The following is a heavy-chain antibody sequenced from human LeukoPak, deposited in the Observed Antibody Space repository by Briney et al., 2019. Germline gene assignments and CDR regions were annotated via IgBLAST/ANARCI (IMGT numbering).Heavy chain of an antibody. CDR2: IYYSGST. Sequence: KPSETLSLTCSVSGGSISSYYWSWLRQPPGKGLEWIGYIYYSGSTNYNPSLKSRVTISVDTSKNQFSLKLSSVTAADTAVYYCARDRQLADAFDIRGQGTMVTVSS. D-gene: IGHD6-6*01. V-gene: IGHV4-59*01. CDR1: GGSISSYY. J-gene: IGHJ3*02. CDR3: ARDRQLADAFDI.